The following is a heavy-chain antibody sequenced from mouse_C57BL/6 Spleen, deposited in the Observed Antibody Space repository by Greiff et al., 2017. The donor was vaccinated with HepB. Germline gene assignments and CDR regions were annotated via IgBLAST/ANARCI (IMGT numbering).Heavy chain of an antibody. CDR3: ARDGNYVWFAY. J-gene: IGHJ3*01. CDR1: GYSITSGYY. Sequence: EVQRVESGPGLVKPSQSLSLTCSVTGYSITSGYYWNWIRQFPGNKLEWMGYISYDGSNNYNPSLKNRISITRDTSKNQFFLKLNSVTTEDTATYYCARDGNYVWFAYWGQGTLVTVSA. CDR2: ISYDGSN. V-gene: IGHV3-6*01. D-gene: IGHD2-1*01.